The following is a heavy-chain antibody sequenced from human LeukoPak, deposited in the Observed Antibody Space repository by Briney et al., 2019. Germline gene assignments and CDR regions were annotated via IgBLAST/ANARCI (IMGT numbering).Heavy chain of an antibody. Sequence: GGSLRLSCAASGFTFTTYGMSWVRQPPGKGLGWVSAISGSGGSTYYADSVKGRFTISRDNSKNTLYLQMNSLRAEDTAVYYCAKDPSQWSAYYYDSSGYYWYYWGQGTLVTVSS. CDR2: ISGSGGST. J-gene: IGHJ4*02. CDR1: GFTFTTYG. CDR3: AKDPSQWSAYYYDSSGYYWYY. D-gene: IGHD3-22*01. V-gene: IGHV3-23*01.